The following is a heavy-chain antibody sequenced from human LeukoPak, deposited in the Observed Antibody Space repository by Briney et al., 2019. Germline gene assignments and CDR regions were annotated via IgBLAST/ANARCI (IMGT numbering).Heavy chain of an antibody. CDR1: GYTFTSYY. V-gene: IGHV1-46*01. Sequence: GASVKVSCKASGYTFTSYYMHWVRQAPGQGLEWMRIINPSGGSTSYAQKFQGRVTMTRDMSTSTVYMELSSLRSEDTAVYYCARAVSPPYSSSWYVMGYWGQGTLVTVSS. J-gene: IGHJ4*02. D-gene: IGHD6-13*01. CDR2: INPSGGST. CDR3: ARAVSPPYSSSWYVMGY.